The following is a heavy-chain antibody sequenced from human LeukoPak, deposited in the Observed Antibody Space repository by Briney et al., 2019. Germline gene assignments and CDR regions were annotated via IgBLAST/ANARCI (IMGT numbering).Heavy chain of an antibody. V-gene: IGHV4-4*02. J-gene: IGHJ5*02. CDR1: GGSISSANW. CDR3: ARKAVLDYNWFDP. D-gene: IGHD6-19*01. Sequence: SETLSLTCAVSGGSISSANWWSWVRQPPGKGLEWIGEIHHSGTTTYNPSLKSRLTISVDKSKNQFSLKLSSVTAADTAVYYCARKAVLDYNWFDPWGQGTLVTVSS. CDR2: IHHSGTT.